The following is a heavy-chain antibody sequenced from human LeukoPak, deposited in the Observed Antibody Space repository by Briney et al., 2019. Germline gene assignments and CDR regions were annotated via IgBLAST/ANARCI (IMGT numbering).Heavy chain of an antibody. Sequence: GGSLRLSCAASGFTFSAYNMNWVRRTPGKGWEWGSSITTSSSYMFYADSVRGRFTISRDNAENSLYLQMNSLRADDTAVYYCARVLEAASFDYWGQGSPVTVSS. J-gene: IGHJ4*02. CDR1: GFTFSAYN. CDR2: ITTSSSYM. CDR3: ARVLEAASFDY. V-gene: IGHV3-21*01. D-gene: IGHD6-13*01.